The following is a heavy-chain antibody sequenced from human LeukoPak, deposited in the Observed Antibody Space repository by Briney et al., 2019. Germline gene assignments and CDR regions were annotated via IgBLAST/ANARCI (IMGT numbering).Heavy chain of an antibody. J-gene: IGHJ4*02. D-gene: IGHD5-12*01. Sequence: ASVKVSCKPSGYTFTSYAINWVRQAPGQGLEWMGWINTNTGNPTYAQDFTGRFVFFLDTSVSTAYLHISSLKAEDTAVYYCARIQPGGYGMRWGQGTLVTVSS. CDR3: ARIQPGGYGMR. CDR2: INTNTGNP. CDR1: GYTFTSYA. V-gene: IGHV7-4-1*02.